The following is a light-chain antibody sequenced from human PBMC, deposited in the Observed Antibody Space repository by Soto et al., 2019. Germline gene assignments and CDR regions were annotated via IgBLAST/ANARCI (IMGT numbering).Light chain of an antibody. J-gene: IGLJ2*01. V-gene: IGLV2-14*03. Sequence: QSVLTQPASVSGSPGPSTTISCTGTSSDVGAYNYVSWYQQHPGKAPKLMIYDVSNRPSGVSNRFSGSKSGNTASLTISGLQAEDEGDYYCNSYTRSSSVVFGGGTKLTVL. CDR3: NSYTRSSSVV. CDR1: SSDVGAYNY. CDR2: DVS.